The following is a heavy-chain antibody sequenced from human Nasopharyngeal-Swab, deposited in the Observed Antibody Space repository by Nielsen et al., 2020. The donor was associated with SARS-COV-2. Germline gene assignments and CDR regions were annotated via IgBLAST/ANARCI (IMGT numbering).Heavy chain of an antibody. CDR1: GFAFRTHS. V-gene: IGHV3-21*01. D-gene: IGHD3-16*01. CDR2: ISSTGNYI. Sequence: GESLKISCAASGFAFRTHSMHWVRQAPGRGLEWVSFISSTGNYIYYADSVKGRFTISRDNAKKSLHLRMDSLKVEDTAVYYCARSEYYFDYWGQGSLVTVSS. J-gene: IGHJ4*02. CDR3: ARSEYYFDY.